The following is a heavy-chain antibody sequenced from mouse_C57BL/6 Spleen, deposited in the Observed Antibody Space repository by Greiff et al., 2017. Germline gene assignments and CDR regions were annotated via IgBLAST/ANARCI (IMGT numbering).Heavy chain of an antibody. J-gene: IGHJ4*01. V-gene: IGHV1-82*01. CDR1: GYAFSSSW. Sequence: QVQLQQSGPELVKPGASVKISCKASGYAFSSSWMHWVKQRPGKGLEWIGRIYPGDGDTNYNGKFKGKATLTADKSSSTAYMQLSSLTSEDSAVYVCARAGYYGRDAMDYWGQGTSVTVSS. CDR3: ARAGYYGRDAMDY. CDR2: IYPGDGDT. D-gene: IGHD1-1*01.